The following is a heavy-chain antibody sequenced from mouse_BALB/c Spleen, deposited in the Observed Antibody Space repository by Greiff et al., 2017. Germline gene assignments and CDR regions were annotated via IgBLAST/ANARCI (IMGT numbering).Heavy chain of an antibody. Sequence: EVKVVESGGGLVKPGGSLKLSCAASGFTFSSYAMSWVRQSPEKRLEWVAEISSGGSYTYYPDTVTGRFTISRDNAKNTLYLEMSSLRSEDTAMYYCARVGGPYYFDYWGQGTTLTVSS. CDR2: ISSGGSYT. J-gene: IGHJ2*01. CDR3: ARVGGPYYFDY. V-gene: IGHV5-9-4*01. CDR1: GFTFSSYA.